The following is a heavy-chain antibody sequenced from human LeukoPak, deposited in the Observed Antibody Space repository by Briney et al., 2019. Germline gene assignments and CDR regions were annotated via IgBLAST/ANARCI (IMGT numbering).Heavy chain of an antibody. CDR2: IIPIFGTA. Sequence: GASVKVSCKASGGTFSSYAISWVRQAPGQGLEWMGGIIPIFGTANYAQKFQGRVTITADESTSTAYMELSSLRSEDTAVYYCARIGEYEIGYCSSTSCPRSAWFDPWGQGTLVTVSS. CDR3: ARIGEYEIGYCSSTSCPRSAWFDP. V-gene: IGHV1-69*13. D-gene: IGHD2-2*01. CDR1: GGTFSSYA. J-gene: IGHJ5*02.